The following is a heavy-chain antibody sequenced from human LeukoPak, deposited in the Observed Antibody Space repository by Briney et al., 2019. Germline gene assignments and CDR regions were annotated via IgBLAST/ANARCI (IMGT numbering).Heavy chain of an antibody. V-gene: IGHV3-9*01. D-gene: IGHD2-2*01. Sequence: PGGSLRLSCAASGFIFDDYAMYWVRQAPGKGLEWVSSISWNSGSIGYADSVKGRFTISRDNAKNSLYLQMNSLRAEDTALYYCAKENVVVPTAIPGGFDYWGQGTLVTVSS. J-gene: IGHJ4*02. CDR1: GFIFDDYA. CDR3: AKENVVVPTAIPGGFDY. CDR2: ISWNSGSI.